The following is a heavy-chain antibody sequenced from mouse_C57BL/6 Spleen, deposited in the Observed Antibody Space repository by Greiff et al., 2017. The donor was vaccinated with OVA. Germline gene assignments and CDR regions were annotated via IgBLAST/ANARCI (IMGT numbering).Heavy chain of an antibody. J-gene: IGHJ4*01. V-gene: IGHV5-17*01. CDR3: AWGLRDYAMDY. D-gene: IGHD2-4*01. Sequence: EVKLMESGGGLVKPGGSLKLSCAASGFTFSDYGMHWVRQAPEKGLEWVAYISSGSSTIYYADTVKGRFTISRDNAKNTLFLQMTSLRSEDTAMYYCAWGLRDYAMDYWGQGTSVTVSS. CDR2: ISSGSSTI. CDR1: GFTFSDYG.